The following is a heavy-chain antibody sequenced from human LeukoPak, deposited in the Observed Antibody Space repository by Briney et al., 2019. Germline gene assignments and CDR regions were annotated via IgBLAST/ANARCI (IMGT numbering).Heavy chain of an antibody. J-gene: IGHJ6*03. CDR1: GGSFSGYY. CDR2: TNHSGST. Sequence: PSETLSLTCAVYGGSFSGYYWSWIRQPPGKGLEWIGETNHSGSTNYNPSLKSRVTISVDTSKNQFSLKLSSVTAADTAVYYCARGNGARGGYPTRYYYYYYMDVWGKGTTVTVSS. V-gene: IGHV4-34*01. CDR3: ARGNGARGGYPTRYYYYYYMDV. D-gene: IGHD3-22*01.